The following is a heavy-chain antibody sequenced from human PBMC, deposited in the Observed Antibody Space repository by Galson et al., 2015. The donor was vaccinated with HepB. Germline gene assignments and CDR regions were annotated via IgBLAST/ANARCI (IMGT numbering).Heavy chain of an antibody. J-gene: IGHJ3*02. CDR3: ARDFTEYYDILTGYTGAFDI. Sequence: LSCAASGFTFSSYAMHWVRQAPGKGLEWVAVISYDGSNKYYADSVKGRFTISRDNSKNTLYLQMNSLRAEDTAVYYCARDFTEYYDILTGYTGAFDIWGQGTMVTVSS. V-gene: IGHV3-30-3*01. CDR1: GFTFSSYA. CDR2: ISYDGSNK. D-gene: IGHD3-9*01.